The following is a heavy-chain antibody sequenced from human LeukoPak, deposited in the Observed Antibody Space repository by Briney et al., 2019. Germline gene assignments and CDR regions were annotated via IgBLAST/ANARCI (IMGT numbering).Heavy chain of an antibody. CDR3: ARGAAAGTYNWFDP. Sequence: GGSLRLSWAASGFTFSSYGMHWVRQAQGKGLEWVAAIWSDGSNTYYAGSVKGRFTISRDNSKNTLYLQINSHRAEDTSVYYCARGAAAGTYNWFDPWGQGTLVTVSS. D-gene: IGHD6-13*01. CDR2: IWSDGSNT. J-gene: IGHJ5*02. V-gene: IGHV3-33*01. CDR1: GFTFSSYG.